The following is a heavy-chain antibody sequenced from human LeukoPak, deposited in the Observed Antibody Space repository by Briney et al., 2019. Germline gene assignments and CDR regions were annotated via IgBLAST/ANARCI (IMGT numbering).Heavy chain of an antibody. D-gene: IGHD3-10*01. Sequence: GESLKISCKGSGYSFTSYWIAWVRQMPGKGLEWMGIIYPGDSDTRYSPSFQGQVTISADKPISTAYLQWSSLKASDTAMYYCARAYHGSGRYFHYWGQGTLVTVSS. J-gene: IGHJ4*02. CDR3: ARAYHGSGRYFHY. CDR1: GYSFTSYW. CDR2: IYPGDSDT. V-gene: IGHV5-51*01.